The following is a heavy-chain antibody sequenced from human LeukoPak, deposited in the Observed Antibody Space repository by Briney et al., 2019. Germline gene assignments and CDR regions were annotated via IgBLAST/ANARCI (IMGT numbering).Heavy chain of an antibody. CDR1: GYTFTSYY. J-gene: IGHJ4*02. CDR3: AREGSGSYFNPSRDFDY. CDR2: INPSGGST. Sequence: GASVKVSCKASGYTFTSYYMHWVRQAPGQGLEWMGIINPSGGSTSYAQKFQGRVTMTRDTSTSTVYMELSSLRSEDTAVYYYAREGSGSYFNPSRDFDYWGQGTLVTVSS. D-gene: IGHD1-26*01. V-gene: IGHV1-46*01.